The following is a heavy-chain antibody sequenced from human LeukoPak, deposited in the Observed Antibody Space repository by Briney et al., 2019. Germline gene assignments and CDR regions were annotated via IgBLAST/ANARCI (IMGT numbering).Heavy chain of an antibody. Sequence: PSETLSLTCTVSGGSISSYYWSWIRQPPGKGLEWIGYIYYSGSTNYNPSLKSRVTISIDTSKNQISLKLSSVTAADTAVYYCASSYYYYGMDVWGQGTTVTVSS. V-gene: IGHV4-59*01. J-gene: IGHJ6*02. CDR3: ASSYYYYGMDV. CDR2: IYYSGST. CDR1: GGSISSYY.